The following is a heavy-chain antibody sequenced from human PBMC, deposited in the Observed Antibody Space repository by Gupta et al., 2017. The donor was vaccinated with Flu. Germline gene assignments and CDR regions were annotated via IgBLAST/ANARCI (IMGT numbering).Heavy chain of an antibody. CDR1: GFTFSSYW. Sequence: EVQLVESGGGLVQPGGSRRLSCAASGFTFSSYWMRWVRQAPGKGLEWVSNIKKEESKIYYVDSGKGRFTISRDNSKNSLYLQMNSLRAEDTAVYYCVGEGVTDGGGHDYWGQGTLVTVSS. J-gene: IGHJ4*02. V-gene: IGHV3-7*01. CDR3: VGEGVTDGGGHDY. CDR2: IKKEESKI. D-gene: IGHD2-21*02.